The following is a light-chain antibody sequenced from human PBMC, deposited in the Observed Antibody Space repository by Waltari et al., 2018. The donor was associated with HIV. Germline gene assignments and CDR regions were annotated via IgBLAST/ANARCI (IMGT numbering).Light chain of an antibody. CDR2: KYN. V-gene: IGLV2-23*01. CDR3: YSFSNGISSYF. CDR1: SSNVWHSHL. Sequence: QSALTQPASVSGPTGQYITIPSTGTSSNVWHSHLVSCYHQTPGKAPKLRIYKYNERPSGVSNRSSASKAGNTASLTSSGLQAEDEGDYYCYSFSNGISSYFFGTGTEVTVL. J-gene: IGLJ1*01.